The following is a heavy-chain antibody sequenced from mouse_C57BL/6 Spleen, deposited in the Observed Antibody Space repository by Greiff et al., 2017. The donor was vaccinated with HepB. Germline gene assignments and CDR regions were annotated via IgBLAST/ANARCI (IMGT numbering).Heavy chain of an antibody. CDR1: GYTFTSYW. V-gene: IGHV1-69*01. CDR3: ARRRGEDFDY. Sequence: QVQLQQPGAELVMPGASVKLSCKASGYTFTSYWMHWVKQRPGQGLEWIGEIDPSNSYTNYNHTFKGKSTLTVDKSSSTAYMKLRSLTSEDSAVYMCARRRGEDFDYWGQGTTLTVSS. CDR2: IDPSNSYT. J-gene: IGHJ2*01.